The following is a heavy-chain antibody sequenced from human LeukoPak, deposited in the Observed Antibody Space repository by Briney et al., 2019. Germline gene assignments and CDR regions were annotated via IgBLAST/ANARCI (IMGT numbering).Heavy chain of an antibody. CDR2: IYSGGTT. Sequence: PGGSLRLSCAASGFTVSTNYMSWVRQAPGKGLEWVSVIYSGGTTYYADSVKGRFTISRDNSKNTLYLQMNSLRAEDTAVYYCARGYCSGGSCYIFDYWGQGTLVTVSS. CDR1: GFTVSTNY. J-gene: IGHJ4*02. D-gene: IGHD2-15*01. CDR3: ARGYCSGGSCYIFDY. V-gene: IGHV3-53*01.